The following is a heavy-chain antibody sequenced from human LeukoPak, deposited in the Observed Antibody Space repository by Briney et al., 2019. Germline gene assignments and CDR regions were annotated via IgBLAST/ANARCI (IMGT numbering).Heavy chain of an antibody. V-gene: IGHV3-30-3*01. CDR3: ARGYSGSYLDY. J-gene: IGHJ4*02. CDR1: GFIFSSYT. Sequence: GGSLRLFCAASGFIFSSYTIHWVRQAPGKGLEWVALISYDGSNKNYVDSVKGRFTISRDNSKTTVYLQMDTLRAEDTAIYYCARGYSGSYLDYWGQGTLVIVSS. CDR2: ISYDGSNK. D-gene: IGHD1-26*01.